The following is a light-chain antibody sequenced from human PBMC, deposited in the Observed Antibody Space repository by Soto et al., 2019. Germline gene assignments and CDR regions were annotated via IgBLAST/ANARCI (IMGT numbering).Light chain of an antibody. J-gene: IGLJ1*01. CDR3: SSYTSSRTYV. CDR2: EVS. Sequence: QSALTQPASVSGSPGQSSTISCTGTSSDVGVYTHVSWYQQHPGKAPKLIIYEVSNRPSGVSNRFSGSKSGNTASLTISGLQAEDEADYYCSSYTSSRTYVFGTGTKVTVL. CDR1: SSDVGVYTH. V-gene: IGLV2-14*01.